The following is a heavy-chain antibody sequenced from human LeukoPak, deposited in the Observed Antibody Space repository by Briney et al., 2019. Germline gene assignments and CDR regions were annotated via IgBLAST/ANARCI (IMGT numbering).Heavy chain of an antibody. V-gene: IGHV3-23*01. D-gene: IGHD6-13*01. J-gene: IGHJ4*02. Sequence: GGSLRLSCAASGFSFSTNAMSWVRQAPGKGLEWVSVMSGGGTIYYADSVKGRFTISRDNSKNTLYLQMNSLRAEDTAVYYCANGGIGGPGAIDYWGQGALVTVSS. CDR3: ANGGIGGPGAIDY. CDR2: MSGGGTI. CDR1: GFSFSTNA.